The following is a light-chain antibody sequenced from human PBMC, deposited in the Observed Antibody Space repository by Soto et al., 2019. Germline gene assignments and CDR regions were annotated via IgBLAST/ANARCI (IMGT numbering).Light chain of an antibody. CDR3: QKYNNWPIT. Sequence: EIVMTQSPATLSVSPGERATLSCRASQSVSSNLAWYQQKPGQAPRLLIYGASTRATGIPVRFSGSGSGTEFTLTISSLQSEDFAVYYCQKYNNWPITFGPGTKVDIK. V-gene: IGKV3-15*01. CDR2: GAS. J-gene: IGKJ3*01. CDR1: QSVSSN.